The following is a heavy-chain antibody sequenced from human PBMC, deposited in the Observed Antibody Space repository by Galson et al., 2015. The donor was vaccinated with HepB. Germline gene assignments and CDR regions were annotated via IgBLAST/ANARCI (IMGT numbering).Heavy chain of an antibody. V-gene: IGHV4-59*01. Sequence: ETLSLTCTVSGGSISSYYWSWIRQPPGKGLEWIGYIYYSGSTNYNPSLKSRVTISVDTSKNQFSLKLSSVTAADTAVYYCARVMTTVTTPFVNYYYGMDVSGPGTTVTVSS. J-gene: IGHJ6*02. CDR3: ARVMTTVTTPFVNYYYGMDV. CDR1: GGSISSYY. CDR2: IYYSGST. D-gene: IGHD4-17*01.